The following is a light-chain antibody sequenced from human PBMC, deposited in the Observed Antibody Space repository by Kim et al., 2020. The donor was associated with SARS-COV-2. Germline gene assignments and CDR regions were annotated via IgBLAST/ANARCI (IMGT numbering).Light chain of an antibody. Sequence: ASVDHIVTITWLASQSISLYLAWHQQQPRNAPKLLFYAASTLQSGVPSLFSGSASGPEFTLTISSLQPEYFASYYYQQLNSYPITFGRGTRLEIK. CDR3: QQLNSYPIT. CDR2: AAS. CDR1: QSISLY. J-gene: IGKJ5*01. V-gene: IGKV1-9*01.